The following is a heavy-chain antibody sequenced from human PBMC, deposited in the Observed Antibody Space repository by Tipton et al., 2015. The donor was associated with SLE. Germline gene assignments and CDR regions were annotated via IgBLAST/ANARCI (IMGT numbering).Heavy chain of an antibody. Sequence: TLSLTCTVSGGSISSYYWSWIRQPPGKGLEWIGYIYTSGSTNYNPSLKSRVTISVDTSKNQFSLKLSSVTAADTAVYYCARKTATMIRGWFDPRGQGTLVTVSS. CDR2: IYTSGST. V-gene: IGHV4-4*09. D-gene: IGHD3-22*01. J-gene: IGHJ5*02. CDR3: ARKTATMIRGWFDP. CDR1: GGSISSYY.